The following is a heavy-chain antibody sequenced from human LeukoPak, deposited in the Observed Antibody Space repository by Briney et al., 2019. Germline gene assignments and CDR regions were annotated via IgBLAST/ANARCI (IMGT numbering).Heavy chain of an antibody. CDR3: ARDGLGYCSSTSCSYFDY. CDR2: FDPEDGET. CDR1: GYTLTELS. J-gene: IGHJ4*02. Sequence: ASVKVSCKVSGYTLTELSMHWVRQAPGKGLEWMGGFDPEDGETIYAQKLQGRVTMTTDTSTSTAYMELRSLRSDDTAVYYCARDGLGYCSSTSCSYFDYWGQGTLVTVSS. V-gene: IGHV1-24*01. D-gene: IGHD2-2*01.